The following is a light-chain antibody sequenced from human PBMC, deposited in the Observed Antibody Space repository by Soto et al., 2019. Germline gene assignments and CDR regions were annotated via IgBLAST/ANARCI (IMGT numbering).Light chain of an antibody. J-gene: IGLJ1*01. CDR3: QVWHSLSALYV. Sequence: SYELTQPPSVSVAPGQTASLPCGGDNIGTKSVHWYQQKSGQAPVLVVYDDRDRPSGIPERFSGSNSGNTATLTISRVEAGDEADYYCQVWHSLSALYVFGPGTKVTVL. V-gene: IGLV3-21*02. CDR1: NIGTKS. CDR2: DDR.